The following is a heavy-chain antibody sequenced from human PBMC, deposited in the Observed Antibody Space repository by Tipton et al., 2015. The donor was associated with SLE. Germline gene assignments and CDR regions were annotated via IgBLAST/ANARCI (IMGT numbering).Heavy chain of an antibody. CDR2: IYYSGST. CDR1: GFTFSSYG. D-gene: IGHD2-21*01. CDR3: ARYRVCGGDCYYAFDI. J-gene: IGHJ3*02. V-gene: IGHV4-59*08. Sequence: LRLSCAASGFTFSSYGMHWVRQAPGKGLEWIGYIYYSGSTNYNPSLKSRVTISVDTSKNQFSLKLSSVTAADTAVYYCARYRVCGGDCYYAFDIWGQGTMVTVSS.